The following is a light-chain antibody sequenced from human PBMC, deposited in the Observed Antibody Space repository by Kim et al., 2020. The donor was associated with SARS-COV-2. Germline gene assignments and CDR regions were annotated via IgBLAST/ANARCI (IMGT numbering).Light chain of an antibody. CDR3: QRYNAAPWT. CDR2: SAS. Sequence: ASVRDRFTIPCRASQGIANSLAWYQQQPRDVPTLVIESASTLDSVVPSRFTSSGAGTHFTLTISSLQPEVRATYYCQRYNAAPWTFGQGTKVDIK. V-gene: IGKV1-27*01. CDR1: QGIANS. J-gene: IGKJ1*01.